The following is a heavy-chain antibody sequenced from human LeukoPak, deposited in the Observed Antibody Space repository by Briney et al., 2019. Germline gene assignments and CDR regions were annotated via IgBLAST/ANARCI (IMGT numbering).Heavy chain of an antibody. D-gene: IGHD2-2*01. Sequence: GGSLRLSCAASGFTVSFYAMSWVRQAPGKGLEWVSVIAGDGSSTYYADSVKGRFTISRDNSKNTLYLQMNSLRVEDTAVYYCVKDPDPRYCSSTSCSPIWGQGTMVTVSS. J-gene: IGHJ3*02. CDR1: GFTVSFYA. V-gene: IGHV3-23*01. CDR3: VKDPDPRYCSSTSCSPI. CDR2: IAGDGSST.